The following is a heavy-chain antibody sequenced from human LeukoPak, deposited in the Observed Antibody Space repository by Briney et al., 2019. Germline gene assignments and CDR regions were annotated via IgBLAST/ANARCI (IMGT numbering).Heavy chain of an antibody. Sequence: GGSLRLSCAASGFTFSSYSMNWVRQAPGKGLEWVSYISSSSSTIYYADSVKGRFTISRDNAKNSLYLQMNSLRAEDTAVYYCAREKKRYCSGGSCYSLYYYYRDVWGKGPTVTVSS. D-gene: IGHD2-15*01. CDR2: ISSSSSTI. CDR1: GFTFSSYS. J-gene: IGHJ6*03. CDR3: AREKKRYCSGGSCYSLYYYYRDV. V-gene: IGHV3-48*01.